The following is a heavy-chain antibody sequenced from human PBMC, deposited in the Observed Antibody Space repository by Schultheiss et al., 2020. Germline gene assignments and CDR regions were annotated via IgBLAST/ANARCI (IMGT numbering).Heavy chain of an antibody. V-gene: IGHV3-23*01. CDR1: GFTFSSYA. CDR3: ARDLVGATGMRLFQH. Sequence: GGSLRLSCAASGFTFSSYAMSWVRQVPGKGLEWVSAISGSGGNTYYADSVKGRFTISRDNSKNTLYLQMNSLRTEDTAVYYCARDLVGATGMRLFQHWGQGTLVTVSS. D-gene: IGHD1-26*01. J-gene: IGHJ1*01. CDR2: ISGSGGNT.